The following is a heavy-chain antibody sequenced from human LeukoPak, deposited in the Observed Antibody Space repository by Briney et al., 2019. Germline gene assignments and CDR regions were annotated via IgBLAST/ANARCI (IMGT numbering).Heavy chain of an antibody. D-gene: IGHD3-22*01. CDR2: IYPGDSDT. CDR1: GYSFSSYW. J-gene: IGHJ4*02. CDR3: ARRYEGDSSGYHYFDY. V-gene: IGHV5-51*01. Sequence: GESLKISCKASGYSFSSYWIAWVRQMPGKGLEWMGVIYPGDSDTRYSPSFQGQVTISVDKSTSNAYLQWSSLKASDTAVYYCARRYEGDSSGYHYFDYWGQGTLVTVSS.